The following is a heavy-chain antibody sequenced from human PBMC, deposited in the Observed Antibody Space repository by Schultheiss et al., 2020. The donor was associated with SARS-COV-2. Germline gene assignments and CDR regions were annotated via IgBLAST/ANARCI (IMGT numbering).Heavy chain of an antibody. J-gene: IGHJ4*02. CDR3: TRRKAAGTFDY. V-gene: IGHV1-24*01. CDR1: GYTFTSYG. CDR2: FDPEDGET. D-gene: IGHD6-13*01. Sequence: ASVKVSCKASGYTFTSYGISWVRQAPGQGLEWMGGFDPEDGETIYAQKFQGRVTMTEDTSTDTAYMELSSLRSEDTAVYYCTRRKAAGTFDYWGQGTLVTVSS.